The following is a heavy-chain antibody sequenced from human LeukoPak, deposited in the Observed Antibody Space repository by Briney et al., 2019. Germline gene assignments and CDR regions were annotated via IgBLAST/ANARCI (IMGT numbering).Heavy chain of an antibody. D-gene: IGHD3-10*01. CDR2: ISSSSSTI. J-gene: IGHJ3*02. CDR3: AKDKSAMVRGVGDAFDI. CDR1: GFTFSSYS. V-gene: IGHV3-48*04. Sequence: GGSPRLSCAASGFTFSSYSMNWVRQAPGKGLEWVSYISSSSSTIYYADSVKGRFTISRDNAKNSLYLQMNSLRAEDTALYYCAKDKSAMVRGVGDAFDIWGQGTMVTVSS.